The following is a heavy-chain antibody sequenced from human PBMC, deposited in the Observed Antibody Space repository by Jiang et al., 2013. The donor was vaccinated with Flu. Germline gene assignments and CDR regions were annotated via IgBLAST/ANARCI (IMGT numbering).Heavy chain of an antibody. CDR1: GFTFSSYG. D-gene: IGHD3-22*01. J-gene: IGHJ4*02. CDR2: ISYDGSNK. CDR3: AKLSFYYDSSVTFDY. V-gene: IGHV3-30*18. Sequence: SLRLSCAASGFTFSSYGMHWVRQAPGKGLEWVAVISYDGSNKYYAGSVKGRFTISRDNSKNTLYLQMNSLRAEDTAVYYCAKLSFYYDSSVTFDYWGQGTLVTVSS.